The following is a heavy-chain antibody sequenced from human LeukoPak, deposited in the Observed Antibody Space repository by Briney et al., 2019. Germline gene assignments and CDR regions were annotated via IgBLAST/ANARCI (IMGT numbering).Heavy chain of an antibody. V-gene: IGHV4-38-2*02. D-gene: IGHD6-13*01. CDR3: ARDFFGRAAGTGNWFDP. CDR2: VYHDGST. CDR1: GYSITSGYY. Sequence: SETLSLTCSVSGYSITSGYYWGWIRQSPGKGLEWVGSVYHDGSTYYNPSLKSRVTVSVDTSKNQISLSLSSVTATDTAVYFCARDFFGRAAGTGNWFDPWGQGTLVTVSS. J-gene: IGHJ5*02.